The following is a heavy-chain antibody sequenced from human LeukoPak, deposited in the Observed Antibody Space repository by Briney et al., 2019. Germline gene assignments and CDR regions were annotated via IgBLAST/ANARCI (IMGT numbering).Heavy chain of an antibody. CDR3: AREGPLTSSSIAARPFDY. CDR2: IIPIFGTA. V-gene: IGHV1-69*05. D-gene: IGHD6-6*01. CDR1: GGTFSSYA. J-gene: IGHJ4*02. Sequence: GASVKVSCKASGGTFSSYAISWVRQAPGQGLEWMGGIIPIFGTANYARKFQGRVTITTDESTSTAYMELSSLRSEDTAVYYCAREGPLTSSSIAARPFDYWGQGTLVTVSS.